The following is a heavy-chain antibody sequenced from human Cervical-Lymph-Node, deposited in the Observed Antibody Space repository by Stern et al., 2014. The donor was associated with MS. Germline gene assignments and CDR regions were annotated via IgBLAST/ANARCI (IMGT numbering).Heavy chain of an antibody. CDR1: GYKFTSYY. J-gene: IGHJ4*02. V-gene: IGHV1-2*06. Sequence: AQLVESGAEANKTGASVKGSCRASGYKFTSYYIHLLRQDPGKGLVWMGRLNPSSGATDLAQSFQDRVTMTRDTSISTAYMELTRLTSDDTAVYYCARSITVTPLEYWGPGSLVAVSS. CDR3: ARSITVTPLEY. D-gene: IGHD4-17*01. CDR2: LNPSSGAT.